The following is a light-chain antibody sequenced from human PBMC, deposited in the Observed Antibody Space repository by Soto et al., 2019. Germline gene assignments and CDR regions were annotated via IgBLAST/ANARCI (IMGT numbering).Light chain of an antibody. V-gene: IGLV1-51*01. CDR2: YDN. Sequence: QSVLTQPPSVSAAPGQKVTISCSGSGSNIGNIYVSWYQQLPGTAPKLLIYYDNKRPSGIPDRFSGSKSGTSATLGITGLQTGDEADYYCGTWDNSLSAGGVFGGGTKVTVL. CDR1: GSNIGNIY. CDR3: GTWDNSLSAGGV. J-gene: IGLJ3*02.